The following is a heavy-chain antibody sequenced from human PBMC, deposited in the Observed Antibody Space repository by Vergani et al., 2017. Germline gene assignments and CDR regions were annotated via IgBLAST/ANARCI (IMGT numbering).Heavy chain of an antibody. Sequence: QVLLVQSGAEVKKPGSSVKVSCKASGGTFSNYIISWVRQAPGQGLEWMGRIIPILEIATYAQKFQGRVTITADKSTSTAYMELSSLRSEDTAVYYCARGASGGAPVGHYYYYGMDVWGQGTTVTVSS. CDR2: IIPILEIA. J-gene: IGHJ6*02. CDR3: ARGASGGAPVGHYYYYGMDV. D-gene: IGHD2-15*01. V-gene: IGHV1-69*09. CDR1: GGTFSNYI.